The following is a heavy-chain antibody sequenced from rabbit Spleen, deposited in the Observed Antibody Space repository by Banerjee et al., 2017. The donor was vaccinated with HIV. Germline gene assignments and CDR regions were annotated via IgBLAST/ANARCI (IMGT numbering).Heavy chain of an antibody. CDR2: INIGSGST. CDR1: GFSFSGSYW. Sequence: QEQLEESGGDLVKPEGSLTLTCTASGFSFSGSYWICWARQAPGKGPEWIACINIGSGSTYYASWAKGRFTVSKTSSTTVTLQMTSLTAADTATYFCAKGGLWGPGTLVTVS. J-gene: IGHJ6*01. V-gene: IGHV1S45*01. CDR3: AKGGL.